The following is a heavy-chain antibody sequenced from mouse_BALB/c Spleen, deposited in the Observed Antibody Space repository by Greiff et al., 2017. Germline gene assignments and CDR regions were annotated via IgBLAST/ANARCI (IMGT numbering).Heavy chain of an antibody. CDR1: GYSITSDYA. V-gene: IGHV3-2*02. CDR2: ISYSGST. CDR3: AREYFDY. Sequence: VQLKESGPGLVKPSQSLSLTCTVTGYSITSDYAWNWIRQFPGNKLEWMGYISYSGSTSYNPSLKSRISITRDTSKNQFFLQLNSVTTEDTATYYCAREYFDYWGQGTTLTVSS. J-gene: IGHJ2*01.